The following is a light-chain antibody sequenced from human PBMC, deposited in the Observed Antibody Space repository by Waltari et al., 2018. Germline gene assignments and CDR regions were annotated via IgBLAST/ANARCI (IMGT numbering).Light chain of an antibody. Sequence: DIVMTQSPDSLAVSLGERASINCKSSQSVLYSSNNYNYLAWYQQKPGQPPQLLIYGASTRESVVPDRFGGSGSGTHFTLTISSLQAEDVAVYYFQQYYESPYTFGQGTKLEIK. CDR3: QQYYESPYT. CDR1: QSVLYSSNNYNY. J-gene: IGKJ2*01. CDR2: GAS. V-gene: IGKV4-1*01.